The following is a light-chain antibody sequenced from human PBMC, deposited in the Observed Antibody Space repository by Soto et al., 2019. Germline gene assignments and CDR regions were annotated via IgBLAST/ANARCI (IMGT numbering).Light chain of an antibody. Sequence: DIQVTQSPSSVSASVGDRVTITCRASQGISSSLAWYQQRPWTAPKLLIYGASSLQSGVPSRFSGSGSGTDFTLTISSLQPEDFATYYCQQGSSFPPTFGQGTRLDIK. CDR2: GAS. V-gene: IGKV1-12*01. J-gene: IGKJ5*01. CDR1: QGISSS. CDR3: QQGSSFPPT.